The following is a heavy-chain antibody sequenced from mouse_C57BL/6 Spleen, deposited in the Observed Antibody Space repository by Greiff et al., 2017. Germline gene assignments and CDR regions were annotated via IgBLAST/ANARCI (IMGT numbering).Heavy chain of an antibody. CDR1: GYTFTSYW. J-gene: IGHJ4*01. CDR3: ARSFYYGNYYAMDY. CDR2: IDPSDSET. D-gene: IGHD2-1*01. V-gene: IGHV1-52*01. Sequence: QVQLQQPGAELVRPGSSVKLSCKASGYTFTSYWMHWVKQRPIQGLEWIGNIDPSDSETHYNQKFKDKATLTVDKSSSTAYMQLSSLTSEDSAVXYCARSFYYGNYYAMDYWGQGTSVTVSS.